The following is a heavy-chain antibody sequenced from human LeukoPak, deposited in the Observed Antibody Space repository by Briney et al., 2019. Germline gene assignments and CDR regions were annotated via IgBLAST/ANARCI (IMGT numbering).Heavy chain of an antibody. Sequence: PGGSLRLSCTASGFTFSDYWMSWVRQAPGKGLEWVASIHPEGSEEDHVASVKGRFTISRDNAKNSMYLQMNSLRIEDTAVYYCGRGEYFSRDYWGQGSSVSASS. CDR2: IHPEGSEE. J-gene: IGHJ4*02. V-gene: IGHV3-7*04. D-gene: IGHD2/OR15-2a*01. CDR1: GFTFSDYW. CDR3: GRGEYFSRDY.